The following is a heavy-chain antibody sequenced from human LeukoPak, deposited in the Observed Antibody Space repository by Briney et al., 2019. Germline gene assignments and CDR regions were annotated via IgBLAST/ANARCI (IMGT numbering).Heavy chain of an antibody. J-gene: IGHJ4*02. D-gene: IGHD6-19*01. CDR1: GLSFSTYW. Sequence: GGSLRLSCVTSGLSFSTYWMSWVRQAPGKGLEWVANIKEDGSERYSLDSVKGRFTISRDNAKNSLYLQMNSLRVEDTSVYYCASVFQWLGYADYWGQGALVTVSS. CDR2: IKEDGSER. V-gene: IGHV3-7*01. CDR3: ASVFQWLGYADY.